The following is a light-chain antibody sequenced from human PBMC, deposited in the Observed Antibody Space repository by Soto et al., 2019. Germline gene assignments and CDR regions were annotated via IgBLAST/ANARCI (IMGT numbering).Light chain of an antibody. V-gene: IGLV2-14*03. CDR3: ISYTDRQSYL. Sequence: QSALTQPASVSGSPGQSITISCSGTSSDIGSYDHVAWYQQFPGKSPKLMIYAVSDRPSGVSDRFSGSKSGITASLTISGLQTEDEAVYYCISYTDRQSYLFGTGTKVTVL. J-gene: IGLJ1*01. CDR1: SSDIGSYDH. CDR2: AVS.